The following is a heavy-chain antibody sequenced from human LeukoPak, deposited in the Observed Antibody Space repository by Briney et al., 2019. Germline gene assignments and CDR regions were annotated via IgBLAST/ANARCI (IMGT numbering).Heavy chain of an antibody. CDR1: GYTFTGYY. D-gene: IGHD2-2*01. J-gene: IGHJ4*02. CDR3: ARTPVVPSAGGYFDY. Sequence: SVKVSCKASGYTFTGYYMHWVRQAPGQGLEWMGGIIPIFGTANYAQKFQGRVTITTDESTSTAYMELSSLRPEDTAVYYCARTPVVPSAGGYFDYWGQGTLVTVSS. CDR2: IIPIFGTA. V-gene: IGHV1-69*05.